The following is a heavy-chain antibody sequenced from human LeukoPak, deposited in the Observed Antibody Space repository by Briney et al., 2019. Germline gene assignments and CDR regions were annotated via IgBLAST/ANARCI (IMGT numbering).Heavy chain of an antibody. D-gene: IGHD3-10*01. CDR2: INNSGGNT. V-gene: IGHV3-64D*08. Sequence: GGSMRLSCSASGFTISSYAINWVRQAPGKGLEYVSGINNSGGNTQYADSVTGRLTISRDNSKNILYLHMGSLKTEDTAVYYCVKILVTVVGFIGTDSFDIWGQGTMVIVSS. CDR1: GFTISSYA. J-gene: IGHJ3*02. CDR3: VKILVTVVGFIGTDSFDI.